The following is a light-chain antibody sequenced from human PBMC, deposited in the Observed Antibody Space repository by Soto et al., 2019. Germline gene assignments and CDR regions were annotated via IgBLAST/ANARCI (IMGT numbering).Light chain of an antibody. CDR3: AAWDDSLNGYV. CDR2: SND. V-gene: IGLV1-44*01. Sequence: SVLTHPPSSSGTPGQRGTISCSGSSSNIGRNTVNWYQQLPGTAPKLLMYSNDQRSSGVPDRFSVSKSGTSASLAISGLQSEDEADYYCAAWDDSLNGYVFGTGTKVTVL. CDR1: SSNIGRNT. J-gene: IGLJ1*01.